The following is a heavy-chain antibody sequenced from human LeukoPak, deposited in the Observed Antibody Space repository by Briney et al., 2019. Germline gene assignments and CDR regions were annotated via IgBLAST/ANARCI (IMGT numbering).Heavy chain of an antibody. D-gene: IGHD1-14*01. J-gene: IGHJ6*03. CDR1: GYSISTGYY. V-gene: IGHV3-21*01. Sequence: PSETLSLTCTVSGYSISTGYYWGWIRQPPGKGLEWVSSISSSGSYIYYADSVKGRFTISRDNAKNSLCLQMNSLRAEDTAVYYCARVGPWVNPDYYYYYMDVWGKGTTVTVSS. CDR3: ARVGPWVNPDYYYYYMDV. CDR2: ISSSGSYI.